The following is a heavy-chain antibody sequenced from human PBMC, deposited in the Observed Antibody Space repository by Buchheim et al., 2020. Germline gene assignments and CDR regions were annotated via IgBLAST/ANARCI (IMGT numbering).Heavy chain of an antibody. J-gene: IGHJ2*01. CDR1: GGSFSGYY. V-gene: IGHV4-34*01. D-gene: IGHD1/OR15-1a*01. CDR3: ARLRPNNWYFDL. CDR2: INHSGST. Sequence: QVQLQQWGAGLLKPSETLSLTCAVYGGSFSGYYWSWIRQPPGKGLEWIGEINHSGSTNYNPSLKSRVTISVDTSKHQFSLKLSSVTAADTAVYYCARLRPNNWYFDLWGRGTL.